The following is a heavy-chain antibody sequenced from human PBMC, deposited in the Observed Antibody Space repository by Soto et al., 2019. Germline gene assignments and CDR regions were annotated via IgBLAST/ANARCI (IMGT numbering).Heavy chain of an antibody. CDR2: VYNSGST. Sequence: SETLSLTCTVSGGSISSNYWTWIRQPPGKGLEWIGYVYNSGSTNYNPSLKSRVTISEDTSKSQFSLKVNSMTAADTAVYYCARYRREAVAGYTPDNWGQGILVTVSS. J-gene: IGHJ4*02. CDR3: ARYRREAVAGYTPDN. D-gene: IGHD6-13*01. V-gene: IGHV4-59*01. CDR1: GGSISSNY.